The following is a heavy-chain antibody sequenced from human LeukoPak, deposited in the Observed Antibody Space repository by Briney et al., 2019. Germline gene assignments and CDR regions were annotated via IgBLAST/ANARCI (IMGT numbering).Heavy chain of an antibody. J-gene: IGHJ4*02. D-gene: IGHD5-12*01. V-gene: IGHV4-39*01. Sequence: SQTLSLTCTVSGGSISSGSYYWGWIRQPPGKGLEWIGSIYYSGSTYYNPSLKSRVTISVDTSKNQFSLKLSSVTAADTAVYYCARLGSGYLLDYWGQGTLVTVSS. CDR1: GGSISSGSYY. CDR2: IYYSGST. CDR3: ARLGSGYLLDY.